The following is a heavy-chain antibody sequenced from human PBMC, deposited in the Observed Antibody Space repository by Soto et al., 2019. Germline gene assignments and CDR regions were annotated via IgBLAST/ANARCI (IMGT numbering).Heavy chain of an antibody. V-gene: IGHV1-18*01. Sequence: GASVKVPCKASGYTFTNLGISWVRQAPGQGLEWMGWISAYNGNTNYAQNFQGRVTINPDTSKNQFSLQLNSVTPEDTAVYYCASAHYFDSSSYYYTHFDYWGQGTPVTVSS. J-gene: IGHJ4*02. CDR2: ISAYNGNT. D-gene: IGHD3-22*01. CDR1: GYTFTNLG. CDR3: ASAHYFDSSSYYYTHFDY.